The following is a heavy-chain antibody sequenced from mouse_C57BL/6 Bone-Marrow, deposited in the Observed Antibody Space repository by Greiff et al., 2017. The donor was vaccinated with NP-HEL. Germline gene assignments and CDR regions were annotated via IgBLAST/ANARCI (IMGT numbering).Heavy chain of an antibody. CDR1: GYTFTSYW. J-gene: IGHJ1*03. CDR3: ARRYYGSSWYFDV. Sequence: VQLQQSGAELAKPGASVKLSCKASGYTFTSYWMHWVKQRPGQGLEWIGYINPSSGYTKYNQKFKDKATLTADKSSSTAYMQLSSLTYEDSAVYYCARRYYGSSWYFDVWGTGTTVTVSS. V-gene: IGHV1-7*01. D-gene: IGHD1-1*01. CDR2: INPSSGYT.